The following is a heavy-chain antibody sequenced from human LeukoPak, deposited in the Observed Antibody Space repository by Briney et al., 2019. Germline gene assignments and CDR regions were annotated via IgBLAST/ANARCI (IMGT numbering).Heavy chain of an antibody. CDR3: LSHGGLPGYYFDY. CDR1: GGSISGNF. V-gene: IGHV4-59*08. D-gene: IGHD3-10*01. CDR2: IYYSGST. J-gene: IGHJ4*02. Sequence: SETLSLTCTVSGGSISGNFWSWIRQPPGKGLEYIGYIYYSGSTYYNPSLKSRVTMSVDTSKKQFSLRLSSVTAADTAVYYCLSHGGLPGYYFDYWGQGTLVAVSS.